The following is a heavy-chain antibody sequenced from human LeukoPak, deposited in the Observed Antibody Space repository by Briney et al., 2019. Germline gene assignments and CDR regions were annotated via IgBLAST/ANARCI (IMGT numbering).Heavy chain of an antibody. CDR1: GYSFTTSW. CDR2: IDPSDSYT. J-gene: IGHJ4*02. D-gene: IGHD1-26*01. CDR3: ARTASGTLDY. Sequence: GESLKISCKGSGYSFTTSWISWVRQMPGKGLEWMGNIDPSDSYTNYSPSFQGHVTISTDKSISTAYLQWSSLKASDTAMYYCARTASGTLDYWGQGTLVTVSS. V-gene: IGHV5-10-1*01.